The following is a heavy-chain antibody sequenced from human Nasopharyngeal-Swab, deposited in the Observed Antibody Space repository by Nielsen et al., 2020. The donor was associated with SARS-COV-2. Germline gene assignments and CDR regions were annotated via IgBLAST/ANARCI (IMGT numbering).Heavy chain of an antibody. CDR2: ISYDGSNK. V-gene: IGHV3-30*18. D-gene: IGHD3-10*01. CDR3: AKDWDYYGSGSYLDY. J-gene: IGHJ4*02. Sequence: GESLKISCAASGFTFSSYGMHWVRQAPGKGLEWVAVISYDGSNKYYADSVKGRFTISRDNSKNMLYLQMNSLRAEDTAVYYCAKDWDYYGSGSYLDYWGQGTLVTVSS. CDR1: GFTFSSYG.